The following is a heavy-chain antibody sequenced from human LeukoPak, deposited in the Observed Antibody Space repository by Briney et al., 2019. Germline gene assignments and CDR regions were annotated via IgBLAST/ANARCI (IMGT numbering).Heavy chain of an antibody. CDR2: ISASGGST. D-gene: IGHD3-22*01. J-gene: IGHJ5*02. CDR3: AKALSEGITMIVVAPGWFDP. V-gene: IGHV3-23*01. CDR1: GFTFSSYA. Sequence: GGSLRLSCAASGFTFSSYAMSWVRQAPGKGLEWVSGISASGGSTYYADSVEGRFTISRDNSKNTLYLQMNSLRAEDTAVYYCAKALSEGITMIVVAPGWFDPWGQGTLVTVSS.